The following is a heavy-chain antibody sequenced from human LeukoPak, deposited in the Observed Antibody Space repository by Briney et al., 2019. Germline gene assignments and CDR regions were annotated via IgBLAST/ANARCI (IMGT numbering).Heavy chain of an antibody. D-gene: IGHD2-2*01. J-gene: IGHJ3*01. Sequence: GGSLRLSCAASRFTFSSYDMHWVRQAPGKGLEWVSSISSIGSYIYYADSVKGRFTISRDSAKNSLYLQMNTLRAEDTAVYYCARAGPIVLGPVAVAYDAFDLWGRGTLVTVSS. CDR2: ISSIGSYI. V-gene: IGHV3-21*01. CDR3: ARAGPIVLGPVAVAYDAFDL. CDR1: RFTFSSYD.